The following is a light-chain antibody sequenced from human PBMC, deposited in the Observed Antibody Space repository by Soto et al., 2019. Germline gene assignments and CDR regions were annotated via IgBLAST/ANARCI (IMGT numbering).Light chain of an antibody. CDR2: GVS. CDR3: GSYAGSNNFV. J-gene: IGLJ1*01. Sequence: QSVLTQPASVSGSLGQSIIISCTGTSSDVGAYNYVSWYQQHPGKAPKLMIYGVSNRPSGVSNRFSGSKSGNTASLTISGLQAEDEADYYCGSYAGSNNFVFGTGTKLTVL. V-gene: IGLV2-14*01. CDR1: SSDVGAYNY.